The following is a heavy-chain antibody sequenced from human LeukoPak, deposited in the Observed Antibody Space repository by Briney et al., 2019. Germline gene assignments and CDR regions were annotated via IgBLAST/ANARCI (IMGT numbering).Heavy chain of an antibody. CDR3: AKVGGDYGDYAAQLG. D-gene: IGHD4-17*01. CDR1: GFTFSSYA. Sequence: PGGSLRLSCAASGFTFSSYAMSWVRQAPGKGLEWVSAIRGSGGTSYYAASVKGRFTISRNNSKNTLYLQMNSLRAEDTAVYYCAKVGGDYGDYAAQLGWGQGTLVTVSS. J-gene: IGHJ4*02. V-gene: IGHV3-23*01. CDR2: IRGSGGTS.